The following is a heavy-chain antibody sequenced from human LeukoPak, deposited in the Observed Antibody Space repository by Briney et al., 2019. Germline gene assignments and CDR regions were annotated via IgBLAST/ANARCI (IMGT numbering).Heavy chain of an antibody. CDR1: GGSISSYY. CDR3: ARQGYDILTGYIDAFDI. D-gene: IGHD3-9*01. V-gene: IGHV4-59*08. Sequence: SETLSLACTVSGGSISSYYWSWIRQPPGKGLEWIGYISYSGSTNYNPSLKSRVTISIDTSKNQFSLKLRSVTAADTAIYYCARQGYDILTGYIDAFDIWGQGTMVTVSS. CDR2: ISYSGST. J-gene: IGHJ3*02.